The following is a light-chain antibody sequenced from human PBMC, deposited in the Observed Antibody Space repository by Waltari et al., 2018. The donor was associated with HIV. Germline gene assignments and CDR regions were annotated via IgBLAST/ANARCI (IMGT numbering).Light chain of an antibody. CDR2: DVS. V-gene: IGLV2-14*03. CDR3: SSYTSSSTPYV. J-gene: IGLJ1*01. Sequence: QSALTQPASVSGSPGQSITISCTGTSSDVGGYNYVPWYQQHPGKAPKLKIYDVSNRPSGGSNRFSGSKSGNTASLAISGLQAEDEADYYCSSYTSSSTPYVFGTGTKVTVL. CDR1: SSDVGGYNY.